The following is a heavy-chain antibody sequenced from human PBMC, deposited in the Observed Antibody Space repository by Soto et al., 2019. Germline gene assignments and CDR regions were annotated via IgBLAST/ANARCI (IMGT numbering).Heavy chain of an antibody. V-gene: IGHV2-5*02. D-gene: IGHD3-22*01. CDR1: GFSLSTSGVG. CDR3: AHLLATYYYDSSGPGAFDI. Sequence: KSGPTLVNPTQTLTLTCTFSGFSLSTSGVGVGWIRQPPGKALEWLALIYWDDDKRYSPSLKSRLTITKDTSKNQVVLTMTNMDPVDTATYYCAHLLATYYYDSSGPGAFDIWGQGTMVTVSS. CDR2: IYWDDDK. J-gene: IGHJ3*02.